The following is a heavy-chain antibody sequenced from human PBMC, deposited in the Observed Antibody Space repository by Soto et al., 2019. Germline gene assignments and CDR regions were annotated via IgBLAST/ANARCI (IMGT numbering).Heavy chain of an antibody. CDR3: AKDYSSSNYYFDY. CDR1: GFTFRGCG. V-gene: IGHV3-30*18. Sequence: QVQLVESGGGVVQPGRSLRLSCAASGFTFRGCGMHWVRQAPGKGLEWVALISYDGTNKYYADSVKGRFTISRDNSKNTVQLQMNSLTAEDTAVYFCAKDYSSSNYYFDYWGQGTLATVSS. J-gene: IGHJ4*02. CDR2: ISYDGTNK. D-gene: IGHD6-13*01.